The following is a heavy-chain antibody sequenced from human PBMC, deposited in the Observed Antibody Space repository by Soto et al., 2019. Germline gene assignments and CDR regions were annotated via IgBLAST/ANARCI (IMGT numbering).Heavy chain of an antibody. D-gene: IGHD6-19*01. Sequence: ASVKVSCKASGGTFSSYAISWVRQAPGQGLEWMGWISAYNGNTNYAQKLQGRVTMTTDTSTSTAYMELRSLRSDDTAVYYCARRVSSGWDDAFGIWGQGTMVTVS. V-gene: IGHV1-18*01. J-gene: IGHJ3*02. CDR1: GGTFSSYA. CDR2: ISAYNGNT. CDR3: ARRVSSGWDDAFGI.